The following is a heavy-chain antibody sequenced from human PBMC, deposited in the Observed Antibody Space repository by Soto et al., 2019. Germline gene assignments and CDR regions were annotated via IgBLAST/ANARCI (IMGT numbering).Heavy chain of an antibody. CDR3: ARVVSGELLDY. CDR1: GGSVSSGSYY. J-gene: IGHJ4*02. D-gene: IGHD1-26*01. V-gene: IGHV4-61*01. Sequence: SETVSLTCTVSGGSVSSGSYYWSWIRQPPGKGLEWIGYIYYSGSTNYNPSLKSRVTISVDTSKNQFSLKLSSVTAADTAVYYCARVVSGELLDYWGQGTLVTVSS. CDR2: IYYSGST.